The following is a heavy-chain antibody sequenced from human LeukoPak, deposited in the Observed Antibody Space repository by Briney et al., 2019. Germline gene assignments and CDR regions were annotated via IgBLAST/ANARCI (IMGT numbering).Heavy chain of an antibody. CDR1: GFTVSSNY. J-gene: IGHJ4*02. Sequence: GGSLRLSCAVSGFTVSSNYMGWVRQAPGKGLEWVSVIYISGRTSYADSVKGRFTISRDSSKNTLYLQMNSLRAEDTAVYYCARYSGSYSRYFDYWGQGALVTVSS. V-gene: IGHV3-66*02. CDR3: ARYSGSYSRYFDY. CDR2: IYISGRT. D-gene: IGHD1-26*01.